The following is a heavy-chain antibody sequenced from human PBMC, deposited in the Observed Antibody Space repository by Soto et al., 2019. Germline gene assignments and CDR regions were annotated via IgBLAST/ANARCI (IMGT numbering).Heavy chain of an antibody. CDR1: GFTFSSYW. J-gene: IGHJ4*02. CDR3: ARGDGERYDGNGYLGRH. CDR2: IKSDGSGT. D-gene: IGHD3-22*01. V-gene: IGHV3-74*01. Sequence: EVQLVESGGGLVQPGESLTLSCAASGFTFSSYWMHWVRQAPGKGLVWVSRIKSDGSGTYYADSVKGRLIISRDNAKNTLSLQMNSLRVEDTAVYFCARGDGERYDGNGYLGRHWGQGTLVTVSS.